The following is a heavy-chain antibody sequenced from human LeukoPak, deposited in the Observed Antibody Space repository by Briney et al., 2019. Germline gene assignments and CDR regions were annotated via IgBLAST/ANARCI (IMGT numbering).Heavy chain of an antibody. Sequence: GGSLRLSCAASGFTFSSYGMHWVRQAPGKGLEWVAVIWYGGSNKYYADSVKGRFTISRDNSKNTLYLQMNSLRAEDTAVYYCVNAGESFWGQGTLVTVSS. J-gene: IGHJ4*02. V-gene: IGHV3-33*08. CDR3: VNAGESF. CDR2: IWYGGSNK. CDR1: GFTFSSYG. D-gene: IGHD3-10*01.